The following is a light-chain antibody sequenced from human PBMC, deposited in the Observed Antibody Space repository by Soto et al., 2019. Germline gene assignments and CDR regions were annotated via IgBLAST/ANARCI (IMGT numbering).Light chain of an antibody. CDR2: EVS. V-gene: IGLV2-14*01. CDR1: SSDVGGYKY. J-gene: IGLJ2*01. Sequence: QSVLTQPRSVSGSPGQSVTISCTGTSSDVGGYKYVSWYQQHPGKVPKLMIYEVSNRPSGVSNRFSGSKSGNTASLTISGLQAEDEADYYCSSYSSSITVLFGGGTKLTVL. CDR3: SSYSSSITVL.